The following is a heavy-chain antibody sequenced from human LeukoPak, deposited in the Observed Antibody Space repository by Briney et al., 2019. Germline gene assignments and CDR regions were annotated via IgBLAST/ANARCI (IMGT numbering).Heavy chain of an antibody. Sequence: VASVKVSCKASGYTFTSYYMHWVRQAPGQGLEWMGIINPSGGSTSYAQKFQGRVTMTRDTSTSTVYMELSSLRSEDTAVYYCARGYDILTGFLRGWFDPWGQGTLVTVSS. CDR2: INPSGGST. CDR1: GYTFTSYY. CDR3: ARGYDILTGFLRGWFDP. D-gene: IGHD3-9*01. J-gene: IGHJ5*02. V-gene: IGHV1-46*01.